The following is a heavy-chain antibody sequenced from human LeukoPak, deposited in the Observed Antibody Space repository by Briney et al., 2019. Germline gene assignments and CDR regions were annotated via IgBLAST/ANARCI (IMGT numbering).Heavy chain of an antibody. J-gene: IGHJ3*02. V-gene: IGHV4-34*01. CDR1: GGSFSGYY. D-gene: IGHD3-9*01. Sequence: PSETLSLTCAVYGGSFSGYYWSWIRQPPGKGLEWIGEINHSGSTNYNPSLKSRVTISVDTSKNQFSLKLSSVTAADTAVYYCARGLDFYAFDIWGQGTMVTVSS. CDR3: ARGLDFYAFDI. CDR2: INHSGST.